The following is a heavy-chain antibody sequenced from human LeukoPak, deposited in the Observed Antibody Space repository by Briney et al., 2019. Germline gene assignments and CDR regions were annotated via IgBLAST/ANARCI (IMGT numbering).Heavy chain of an antibody. D-gene: IGHD6-13*01. V-gene: IGHV1-18*01. J-gene: IGHJ5*02. CDR3: ARAVTIAAAGMGWFDP. Sequence: ASVKVSCKASGYTFTNYGISWVRQAPGQGLEWMGWISTYNGNTNYVQKLQGRVTMTTDTSTSTAYMELRSLRSDDTAVYYCARAVTIAAAGMGWFDPWGQGTLVTVSS. CDR2: ISTYNGNT. CDR1: GYTFTNYG.